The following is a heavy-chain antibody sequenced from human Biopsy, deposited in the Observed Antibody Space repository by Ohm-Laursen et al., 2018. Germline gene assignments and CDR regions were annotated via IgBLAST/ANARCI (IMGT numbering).Heavy chain of an antibody. D-gene: IGHD3-10*01. V-gene: IGHV1-69*04. J-gene: IGHJ6*02. CDR1: GDTFSRSA. Sequence: SSVKVSCKASGDTFSRSAFFWVRQAPGQGLVYLGRIIPIVGITNHAQTFQGRITLTADKSTFMVYMELSRLRSDDTAIYYCARGGSGSGYYGMDVWGQGATVIVS. CDR2: IIPIVGIT. CDR3: ARGGSGSGYYGMDV.